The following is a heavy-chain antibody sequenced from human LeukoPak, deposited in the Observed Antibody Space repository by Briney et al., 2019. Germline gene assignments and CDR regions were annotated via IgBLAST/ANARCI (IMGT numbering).Heavy chain of an antibody. CDR1: GGSISSYY. D-gene: IGHD2/OR15-2a*01. V-gene: IGHV4-4*07. J-gene: IGHJ5*02. Sequence: SETLSLTCTVSGGSISSYYWSWIRQPAGKGLEWIGRIYTSGGTNYNPSLKSRVTMSVDASKNQFSLKLSSVTAADTAVYYCARAFSSTNWFDPWGQGTLVTVSS. CDR2: IYTSGGT. CDR3: ARAFSSTNWFDP.